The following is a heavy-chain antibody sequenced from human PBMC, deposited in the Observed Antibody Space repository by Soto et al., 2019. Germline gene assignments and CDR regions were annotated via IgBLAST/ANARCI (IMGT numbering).Heavy chain of an antibody. CDR1: GFSVSSNY. J-gene: IGHJ5*02. V-gene: IGHV3-53*01. CDR3: ARHRHPRGTVGATSPLDP. Sequence: DVKLLESGGGLVQPGGSLRLSCAISGFSVSSNYLSWVRQAPGKGLEWVSVHYSGGSTYYADSVQGRFTISRDKSNNTLYLQMRRVRAEDTAVYFCARHRHPRGTVGATSPLDPWGQGTQVTVSS. CDR2: HYSGGST. D-gene: IGHD1-26*01.